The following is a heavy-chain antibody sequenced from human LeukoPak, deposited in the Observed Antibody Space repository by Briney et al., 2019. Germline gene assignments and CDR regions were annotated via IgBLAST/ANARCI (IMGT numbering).Heavy chain of an antibody. CDR1: GFTFSSYS. Sequence: SGGSLRLSCAASGFTFSSYSMNWVRQAPGKGLEWVSSISSSSSYIYYADSVKGRFTISRDNAKNSLYLQMNSLRAEDTAVYYCARDFWGNRGSINWFDPWGQGSLVTVSS. V-gene: IGHV3-21*01. CDR2: ISSSSSYI. D-gene: IGHD3-16*01. J-gene: IGHJ5*02. CDR3: ARDFWGNRGSINWFDP.